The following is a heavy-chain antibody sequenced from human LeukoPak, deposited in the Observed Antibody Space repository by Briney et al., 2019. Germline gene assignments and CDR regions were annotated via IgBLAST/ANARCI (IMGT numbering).Heavy chain of an antibody. CDR2: IYSGVST. D-gene: IGHD3-3*01. CDR1: GFTATINY. Sequence: PVGSLRPSCAASGFTATINYMSSGRQAPGKGLECGSGIYSGVSTYYTDSLKRRFTIPRDNSKNTLYPQMNSLRAEDPAVYYCAREERFLEWLSPSRAFDIWGQGTMVTVSS. CDR3: AREERFLEWLSPSRAFDI. J-gene: IGHJ3*02. V-gene: IGHV3-53*01.